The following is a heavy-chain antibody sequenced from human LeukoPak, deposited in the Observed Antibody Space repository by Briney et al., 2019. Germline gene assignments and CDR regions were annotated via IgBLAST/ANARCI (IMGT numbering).Heavy chain of an antibody. J-gene: IGHJ4*02. CDR1: GGSMSSGY. CDR2: IYYSGTT. V-gene: IGHV4-59*01. CDR3: ATGFYSPDY. Sequence: KPSETLSLTCTVSGGSMSSGYWSWIRQPPGKRLEWIGYIYYSGTTYYNPSLKSRVTISVDTSKNQFSLRLNSVTAADTAVYYCATGFYSPDYWGQGTLVTVSS. D-gene: IGHD4-11*01.